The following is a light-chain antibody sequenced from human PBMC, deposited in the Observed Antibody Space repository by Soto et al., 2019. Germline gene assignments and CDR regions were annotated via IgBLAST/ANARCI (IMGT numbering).Light chain of an antibody. CDR1: SSDVGGYKY. CDR2: DVS. CDR3: SSYTTSSPHVV. V-gene: IGLV2-14*01. J-gene: IGLJ2*01. Sequence: QSVLTQPASVSGSPGQSITISCTGTSSDVGGYKYVSWYQQHPGKAPKLMIYDVSNRPSGVSNRFSGSKSGNTASLTISGLQAEDEADYYCSSYTTSSPHVVFGGGTKLTVL.